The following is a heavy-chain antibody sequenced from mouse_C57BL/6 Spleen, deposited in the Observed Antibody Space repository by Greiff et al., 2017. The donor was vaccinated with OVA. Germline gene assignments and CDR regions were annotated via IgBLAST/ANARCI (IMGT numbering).Heavy chain of an antibody. CDR1: GFTFSSYA. Sequence: DVKLQESGEGLVKPGGSLKLSCAASGFTFSSYAMSWVRQTPEKRLEWVAYISSGGDYIYYADTVKGRFTISRDNARNTLYLQMSSLKSEDTAMYYCTLVATRYFDVWGTGTTVTVSS. J-gene: IGHJ1*03. CDR2: ISSGGDYI. CDR3: TLVATRYFDV. V-gene: IGHV5-9-1*02. D-gene: IGHD1-1*01.